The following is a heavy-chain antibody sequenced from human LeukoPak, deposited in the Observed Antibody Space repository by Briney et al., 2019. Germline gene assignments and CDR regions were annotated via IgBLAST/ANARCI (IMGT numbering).Heavy chain of an antibody. CDR1: EFTLTTYW. Sequence: GGSLRLSCAASEFTLTTYWMAWVRQAPGKGLEWVANIKQDSNEKNYMDSVKGRFTISRDNGMNSLYLQMNSLRAEDTAVYYCARISHSSSWSFDLWGRGTLVFVSS. CDR3: ARISHSSSWSFDL. V-gene: IGHV3-7*01. CDR2: IKQDSNEK. J-gene: IGHJ2*01. D-gene: IGHD2-2*01.